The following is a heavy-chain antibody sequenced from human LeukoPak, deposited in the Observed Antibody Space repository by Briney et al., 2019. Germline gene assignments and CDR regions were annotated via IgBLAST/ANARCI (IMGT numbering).Heavy chain of an antibody. Sequence: GGSLRLSCTGSGFSFSSLWMHWVRQAPGKGLEWVSYISSSGSTIYYADSVKGRFTISRDNAKNSLYLQMNSLRAEDTAVYYCARYCSSTSCYGASYYGMDVWGQGTTVTVSS. CDR2: ISSSGSTI. V-gene: IGHV3-48*04. CDR3: ARYCSSTSCYGASYYGMDV. J-gene: IGHJ6*02. D-gene: IGHD2-2*01. CDR1: GFSFSSLW.